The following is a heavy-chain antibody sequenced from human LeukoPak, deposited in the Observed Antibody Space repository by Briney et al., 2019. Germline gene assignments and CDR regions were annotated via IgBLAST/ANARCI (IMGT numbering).Heavy chain of an antibody. CDR3: ARGRSRGYNWFDP. D-gene: IGHD3-10*01. CDR1: GGSFSGYY. CDR2: INHSGST. J-gene: IGHJ5*02. Sequence: SETLSLTCAVYGGSFSGYYWSWIRQPPGKGLEWIGEINHSGSTNYNPSLKSRVTISVDTSKNQFSLKLSSVTAADTAVYYCARGRSRGYNWFDPWGQGTLVTVSS. V-gene: IGHV4-34*01.